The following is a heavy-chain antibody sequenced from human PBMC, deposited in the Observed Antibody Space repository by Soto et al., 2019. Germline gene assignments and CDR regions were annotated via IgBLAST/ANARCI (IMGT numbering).Heavy chain of an antibody. CDR2: IYYSGST. J-gene: IGHJ5*02. Sequence: SETLSLTCTVSGGSISSYYWSWIRQPPGKGLEWIGYIYYSGSTNYNPSLKSRVTISVDTSKNQFSLKLSSVTAADTAVYYCARSFYDYIWGSYRSNNWFDPWGQGTLVTVSS. D-gene: IGHD3-16*02. V-gene: IGHV4-59*01. CDR3: ARSFYDYIWGSYRSNNWFDP. CDR1: GGSISSYY.